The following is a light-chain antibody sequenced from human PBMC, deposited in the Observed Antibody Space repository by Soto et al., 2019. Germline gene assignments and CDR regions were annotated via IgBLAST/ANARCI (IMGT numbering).Light chain of an antibody. J-gene: IGLJ1*01. V-gene: IGLV2-14*03. CDR1: SSDVGGYNH. Sequence: QSALTQPASVSGSLGQSVTISCTGTSSDVGGYNHVSWYQQHPGKAPKLLIYDVSYRPSGVSNRFSGSKSGNTASLTISGLQAEDETDYYCSSYTSSSSFVFGTGTKLTVL. CDR3: SSYTSSSSFV. CDR2: DVS.